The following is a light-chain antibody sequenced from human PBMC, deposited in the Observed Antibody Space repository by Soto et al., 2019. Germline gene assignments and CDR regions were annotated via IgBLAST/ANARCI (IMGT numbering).Light chain of an antibody. J-gene: IGLJ1*01. V-gene: IGLV2-23*01. Sequence: QSVLTQPASVSGSPGQSITISCTGTSSDVGNYDLVSWYQQHPGNAPKLLIYEGSKRPSGISNRFSGSKSGNTASLTISGLQAEDEADYYCCSYAGSSTYVFGTGTKLTVL. CDR1: SSDVGNYDL. CDR3: CSYAGSSTYV. CDR2: EGS.